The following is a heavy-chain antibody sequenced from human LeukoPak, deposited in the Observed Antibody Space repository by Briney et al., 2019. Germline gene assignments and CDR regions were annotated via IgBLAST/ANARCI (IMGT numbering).Heavy chain of an antibody. D-gene: IGHD3-10*01. V-gene: IGHV1-18*01. Sequence: GASVKVSCKASGYTFTSYGISWVRQAPGQGLEWMGWISAYNGNTNYAQKLQGRVTMTADTSTSTAYMGLRSLRSDDTAVYYCARDRNYYGSGSYDNYYGMDVWGQGTTVTVSS. CDR3: ARDRNYYGSGSYDNYYGMDV. J-gene: IGHJ6*02. CDR1: GYTFTSYG. CDR2: ISAYNGNT.